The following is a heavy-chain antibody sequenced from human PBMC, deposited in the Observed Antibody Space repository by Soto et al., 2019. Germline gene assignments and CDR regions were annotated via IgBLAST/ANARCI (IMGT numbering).Heavy chain of an antibody. V-gene: IGHV4-4*07. CDR2: IYTTGAT. Sequence: QVQLQESGPGLVKPSETLSLTCSVSGDSISRKYWSWLRQPAGGGLEWIGRIYTTGATHYNSSLKSRVSMSVDTSKNQFSLRRTSVTAADTAVYFCAMTVIAPSPYLDHWGQGLLVTVSS. CDR1: GDSISRKY. J-gene: IGHJ4*02. CDR3: AMTVIAPSPYLDH. D-gene: IGHD4-17*01.